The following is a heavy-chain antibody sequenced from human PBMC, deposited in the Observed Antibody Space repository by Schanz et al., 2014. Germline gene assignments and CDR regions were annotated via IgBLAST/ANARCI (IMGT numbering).Heavy chain of an antibody. J-gene: IGHJ4*02. CDR1: GYTFTSDS. CDR2: INPSGGST. Sequence: QVQLVQSGAEVKKPGASVKVSCKASGYTFTSDSMHWVRQAPGQGLEWMGMINPSGGSTTYAQKFQGRVTITADKSTTTAYMELNSLNSDDTAVYYCARGRTFDYWGQGTLVTVSS. V-gene: IGHV1-46*01. CDR3: ARGRTFDY.